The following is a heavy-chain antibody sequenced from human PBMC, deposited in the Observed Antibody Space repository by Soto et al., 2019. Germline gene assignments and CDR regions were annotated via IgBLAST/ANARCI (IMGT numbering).Heavy chain of an antibody. CDR3: ARGSTSCCGWFDP. J-gene: IGHJ5*02. Sequence: QVQLVESGGGVVQPGRSLRLSCAASGFTFSSYAMNWVRQAPGKGLEWVAVISYDGSNKYYADSVKGRFTISRDNSKNTLQLQMNSLGAEDTAVYYCARGSTSCCGWFDPWGQGTLVTVSS. CDR1: GFTFSSYA. CDR2: ISYDGSNK. D-gene: IGHD2-2*01. V-gene: IGHV3-30-3*01.